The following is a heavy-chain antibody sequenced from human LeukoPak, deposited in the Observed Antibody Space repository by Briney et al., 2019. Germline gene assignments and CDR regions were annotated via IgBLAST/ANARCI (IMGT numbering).Heavy chain of an antibody. V-gene: IGHV3-33*06. CDR1: GFTFSSYG. Sequence: GGSLRLSCAASGFTFSSYGMYWVRQAPGKGLEWVAVIWYDGSNKYYADSVKGRFTISRDNSKNTLYLQMNSLRAEDTAVYYCVKGKYSGSWYFDYWGPGTLVTVSS. J-gene: IGHJ4*02. CDR3: VKGKYSGSWYFDY. CDR2: IWYDGSNK. D-gene: IGHD6-13*01.